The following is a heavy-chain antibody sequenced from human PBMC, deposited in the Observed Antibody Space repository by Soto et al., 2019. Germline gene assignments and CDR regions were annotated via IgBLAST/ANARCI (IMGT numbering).Heavy chain of an antibody. CDR1: GGTFSSYT. D-gene: IGHD3-16*01. J-gene: IGHJ5*02. CDR2: IIPILGIA. CDR3: ARGRLHHGAFNWFDP. Sequence: QVQLVQSGAEVKKPGSSVKVSCKASGGTFSSYTISWVRQAPGQGLEWMGRIIPILGIANYAQKFQGRVTITADKSTSTAYMELSSLRSEDTAVYYCARGRLHHGAFNWFDPWGQGTLVTVSS. V-gene: IGHV1-69*02.